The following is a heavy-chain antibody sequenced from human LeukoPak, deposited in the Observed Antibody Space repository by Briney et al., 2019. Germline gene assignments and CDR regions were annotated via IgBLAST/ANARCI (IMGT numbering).Heavy chain of an antibody. Sequence: GGSLRLSCAASGFTFSSYAMSWVRQAPGKGLEWVSGISGSGGSTYYADSVKGRFTISRDNSKNTLYLQMSSLGAEDTAVYYCARGAVAGTYYYGMDVWGQGTTVTVSS. V-gene: IGHV3-23*01. D-gene: IGHD6-19*01. CDR2: ISGSGGST. J-gene: IGHJ6*02. CDR3: ARGAVAGTYYYGMDV. CDR1: GFTFSSYA.